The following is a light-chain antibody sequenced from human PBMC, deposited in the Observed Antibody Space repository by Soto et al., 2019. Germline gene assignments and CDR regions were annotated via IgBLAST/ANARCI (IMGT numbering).Light chain of an antibody. CDR2: DVS. Sequence: QFALTQPASVSGSPGQSITISCTGARSDVGGYNYVSWYQQHPGKAPKLILYDVSNRPSGVSNRFSGSKSGNTASLTISGLQAEDEADYYCSSYTRINTVFGGGTKLTVL. CDR1: RSDVGGYNY. J-gene: IGLJ2*01. CDR3: SSYTRINTV. V-gene: IGLV2-14*03.